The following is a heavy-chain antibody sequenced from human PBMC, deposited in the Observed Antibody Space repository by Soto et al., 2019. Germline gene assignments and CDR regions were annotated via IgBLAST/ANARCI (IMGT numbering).Heavy chain of an antibody. V-gene: IGHV4-59*01. Sequence: SETLSLTCTVSGGSISSYYWSWIRQPPGKGLEWIGYIYYSGSTNYNPSLKSRVTISVDTSKNQFSLKLSSVTAADTAVYYCASHYRRRGWEWATEPLFDYWGQGTLVTVSS. CDR3: ASHYRRRGWEWATEPLFDY. CDR1: GGSISSYY. CDR2: IYYSGST. J-gene: IGHJ4*02. D-gene: IGHD6-19*01.